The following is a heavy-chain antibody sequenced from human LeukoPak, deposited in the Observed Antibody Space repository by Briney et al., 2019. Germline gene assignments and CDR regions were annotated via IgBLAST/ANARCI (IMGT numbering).Heavy chain of an antibody. J-gene: IGHJ4*02. V-gene: IGHV4-59*12. Sequence: PSETLSLTCTVSGGSISSYYWSWIRQPPGKGLEWIGEMYLSGTTHSNPSVKSRVTISIDKSKNQFFLNLSSVTAADTAVYYCAGLVGRYSSGLYYYYFDYWGQGTLVTVSS. CDR2: MYLSGTT. D-gene: IGHD3-22*01. CDR3: AGLVGRYSSGLYYYYFDY. CDR1: GGSISSYY.